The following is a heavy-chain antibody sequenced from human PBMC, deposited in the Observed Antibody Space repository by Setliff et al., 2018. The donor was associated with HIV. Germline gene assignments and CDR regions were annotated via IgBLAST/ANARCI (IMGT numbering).Heavy chain of an antibody. Sequence: PSETLSLTCIVSGGSISNFYCSWSWIRQPPGKRLEWIGSVSQSGSTYYNPSLKSRITISVDRSKNLFSLKLISVTAADQGVYYCARVPVAGANWFDPWGLGTLVTVSS. CDR1: GGSISNFYCS. CDR2: VSQSGST. D-gene: IGHD2-21*01. J-gene: IGHJ5*02. V-gene: IGHV4-39*01. CDR3: ARVPVAGANWFDP.